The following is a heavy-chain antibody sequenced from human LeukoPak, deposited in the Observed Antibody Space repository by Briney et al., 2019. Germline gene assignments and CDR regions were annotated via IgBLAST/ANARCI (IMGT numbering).Heavy chain of an antibody. D-gene: IGHD1-26*01. CDR2: ISYDGSNK. V-gene: IGHV3-30*18. CDR1: GFTFSSYG. CDR3: AKGALGDLYMDV. Sequence: GRSLRLSCAASGFTFSSYGMHWVRQAPGKGLEWVAVISYDGSNKYYADSVKGRFTISRDNSKNTLYLQMNSLRAEDTAVYYCAKGALGDLYMDVWGKGTTVTVSS. J-gene: IGHJ6*03.